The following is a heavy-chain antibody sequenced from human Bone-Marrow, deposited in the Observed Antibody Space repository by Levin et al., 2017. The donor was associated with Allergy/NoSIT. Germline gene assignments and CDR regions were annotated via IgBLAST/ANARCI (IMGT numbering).Heavy chain of an antibody. Sequence: ASVKVSCKASGYTFTSYDINWVRQATGQGLEWMGWMNPNSGNTGYAQKFQGRVTMTRNTSISTAYMELSSLRSEDTAVYYCARERRYCSSTSCYYYYGMDVWGQGTTVTVSS. J-gene: IGHJ6*02. CDR3: ARERRYCSSTSCYYYYGMDV. D-gene: IGHD2-2*01. CDR1: GYTFTSYD. V-gene: IGHV1-8*01. CDR2: MNPNSGNT.